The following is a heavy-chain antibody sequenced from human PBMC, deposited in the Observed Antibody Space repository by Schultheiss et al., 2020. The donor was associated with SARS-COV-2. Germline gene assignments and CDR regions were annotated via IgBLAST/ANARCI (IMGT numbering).Heavy chain of an antibody. D-gene: IGHD1-26*01. Sequence: ASVKVSCKASGGTFSSYGISWVRQAPGQGLEWMGWINPNSGGTNYAQKFQGRVTMTTDTSTSTAYMELRSLRSDDTAVYYCARVGWEPDYYYYGMDVWGQGTTVTVSS. CDR2: INPNSGGT. J-gene: IGHJ6*02. CDR1: GGTFSSYG. CDR3: ARVGWEPDYYYYGMDV. V-gene: IGHV1-18*01.